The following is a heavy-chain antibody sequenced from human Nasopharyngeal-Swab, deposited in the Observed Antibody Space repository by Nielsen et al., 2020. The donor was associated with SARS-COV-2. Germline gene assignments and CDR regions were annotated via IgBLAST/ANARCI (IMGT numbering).Heavy chain of an antibody. Sequence: GGSLRLSCAASGFTFSSYWMHWVRQAPGKGLAWVSRIDSDGSSTIYADSVKGRFTISRDNAKNTLYLQMNSLRAEDTAVYYCAKDGENSYGYVREYYFDCWGQGTLVTVSS. J-gene: IGHJ4*02. CDR3: AKDGENSYGYVREYYFDC. CDR1: GFTFSSYW. V-gene: IGHV3-74*01. D-gene: IGHD5-18*01. CDR2: IDSDGSST.